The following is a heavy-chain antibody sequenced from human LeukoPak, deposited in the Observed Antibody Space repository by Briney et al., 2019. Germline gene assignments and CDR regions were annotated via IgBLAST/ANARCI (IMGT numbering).Heavy chain of an antibody. D-gene: IGHD3-10*01. CDR3: VTSWVRQQRDF. V-gene: IGHV3-7*01. Sequence: GGSPRLSCAASGFSFRDYWMSWVRQAPGKGLEWVADIEPDGSGKTYVDSVKGRFTISRDNAQQSLYLQMDTLTAEDTAVYYCVTSWVRQQRDFWGQGTLVTVSS. CDR1: GFSFRDYW. CDR2: IEPDGSGK. J-gene: IGHJ4*02.